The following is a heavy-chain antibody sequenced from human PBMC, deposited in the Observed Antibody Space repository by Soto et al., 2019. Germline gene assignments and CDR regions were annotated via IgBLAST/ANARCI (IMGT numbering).Heavy chain of an antibody. V-gene: IGHV3-30*03. CDR3: ARVRSDILTGYYYTGPFNY. Sequence: GGSLRLSCAASGFTFSNYGIHWVRQAPGKGLEWVALISSDGSNEDNADSVKGRFTISRDNSKNTLYLQMNSLRAEDTAVYYCARVRSDILTGYYYTGPFNYRGQGTLVTVSS. CDR1: GFTFSNYG. CDR2: ISSDGSNE. D-gene: IGHD3-9*01. J-gene: IGHJ4*02.